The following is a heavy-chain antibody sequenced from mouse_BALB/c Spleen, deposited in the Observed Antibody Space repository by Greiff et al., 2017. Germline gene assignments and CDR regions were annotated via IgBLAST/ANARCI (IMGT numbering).Heavy chain of an antibody. CDR1: GFTFSSFG. V-gene: IGHV5-17*02. D-gene: IGHD2-13*01. CDR3: ARLYGDYGYVDY. J-gene: IGHJ2*01. CDR2: ISSGSSTI. Sequence: EVKVVESGGGLVQPGGSRKLSCAASGFTFSSFGMHWVRQAPEKGLEWVAYISSGSSTIYYADTVKGRFTISRDNPKNTLFLQMTSLRSEDTAMYYCARLYGDYGYVDYWGQGTTLTVSS.